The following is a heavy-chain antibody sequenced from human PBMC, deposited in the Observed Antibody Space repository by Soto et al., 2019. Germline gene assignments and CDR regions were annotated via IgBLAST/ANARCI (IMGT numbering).Heavy chain of an antibody. V-gene: IGHV3-30*18. J-gene: IGHJ6*02. CDR3: AKDLVKSNYPFSSYYYYGMDV. CDR1: GFTFSSYG. Sequence: GGSMRLSCPASGFTFSSYGMHWVRQAPGKGLEWVAVISYDGSNKYYADSVKGRFTISRDNSKNTLYLQMNSLRAEDTAVYYCAKDLVKSNYPFSSYYYYGMDVWGQGTKVTVSS. CDR2: ISYDGSNK. D-gene: IGHD4-4*01.